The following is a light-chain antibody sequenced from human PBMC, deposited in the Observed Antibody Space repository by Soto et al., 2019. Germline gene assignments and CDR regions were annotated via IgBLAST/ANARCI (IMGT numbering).Light chain of an antibody. CDR1: QSVSSN. Sequence: ESVMAQSPATLSLSPGERAALSCRASQSVSSNLAWYKQKPGQAPRVLIYGASSRATGIPDRFSGSGSGTDFTLTISRLEPEDFAVYYCQQYGSSPWTFGQGTKVDI. V-gene: IGKV3-20*01. CDR3: QQYGSSPWT. J-gene: IGKJ1*01. CDR2: GAS.